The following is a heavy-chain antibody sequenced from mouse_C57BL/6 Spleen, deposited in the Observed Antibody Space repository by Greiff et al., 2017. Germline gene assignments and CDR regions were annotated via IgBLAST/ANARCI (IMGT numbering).Heavy chain of an antibody. CDR1: GYTFTSYW. CDR2: IYPGSGST. Sequence: QVQLQQPGAELVKPGASVKMSCKASGYTFTSYWITWVKQRPGQGLEWIGDIYPGSGSTNYNEKFKGKATLTVDTSSSTAYMQLSSLTAEDSAVYDCARSSGVTTKDYGVQGTTRTV. V-gene: IGHV1-55*01. D-gene: IGHD2-12*01. J-gene: IGHJ2*01. CDR3: ARSSGVTTKDY.